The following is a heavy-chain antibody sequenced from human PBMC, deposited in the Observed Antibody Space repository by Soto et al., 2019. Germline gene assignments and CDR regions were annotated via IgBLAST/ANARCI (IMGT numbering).Heavy chain of an antibody. Sequence: ASVKVSCKASGYTLTSYYMHWVRQAPGQGLEWMGIINPSGGSTSYAQKFQGRVTMTRDTSTSTVYMELSSLRSEDTAVYYCARSLYCSSTSCYEGGYGMDVWGQGTTVTVSS. V-gene: IGHV1-46*01. D-gene: IGHD2-2*01. CDR2: INPSGGST. CDR3: ARSLYCSSTSCYEGGYGMDV. CDR1: GYTLTSYY. J-gene: IGHJ6*02.